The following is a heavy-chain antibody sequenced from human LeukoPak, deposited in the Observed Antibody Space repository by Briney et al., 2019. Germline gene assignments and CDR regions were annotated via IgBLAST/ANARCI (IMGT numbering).Heavy chain of an antibody. V-gene: IGHV3-33*08. CDR2: IWYDGSNK. Sequence: GGSLRLSCAASGFTFSSYGMHWVRQAPGKGLEWVAVIWYDGSNKYYADSVKGRFTISRDNSKNTLHLQMNSLRAEDTAVYYCARDGGSGSSYGMDVWGQGTTVTVSS. CDR1: GFTFSSYG. D-gene: IGHD3-10*01. CDR3: ARDGGSGSSYGMDV. J-gene: IGHJ6*02.